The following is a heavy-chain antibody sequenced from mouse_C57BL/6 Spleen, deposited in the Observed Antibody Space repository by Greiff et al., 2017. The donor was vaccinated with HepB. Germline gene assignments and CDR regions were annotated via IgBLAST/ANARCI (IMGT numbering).Heavy chain of an antibody. CDR3: ARSYDGYSLFAY. V-gene: IGHV1-80*01. J-gene: IGHJ3*01. D-gene: IGHD2-3*01. Sequence: VQLQQSGAELVKPGASVKISCKASGYSFSSYWMNWVKQRPGKGLEWIGQIYPGDGDTNYNGKFKGKATLTADKSSSTAYMQLSSLTSEDSAVYFCARSYDGYSLFAYWGQGTLVTVSA. CDR2: IYPGDGDT. CDR1: GYSFSSYW.